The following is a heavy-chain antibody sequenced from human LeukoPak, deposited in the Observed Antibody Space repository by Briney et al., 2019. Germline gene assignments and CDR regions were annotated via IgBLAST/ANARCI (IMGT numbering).Heavy chain of an antibody. CDR3: ARVTMARASNWFDP. CDR2: IYYSGST. J-gene: IGHJ5*02. Sequence: SETLSLTCTVSGGSISSYYWSWIRQPPGKGLEWIGYIYYSGSTNYNPSLKSRVTIPVDTSKNQFSLKLSSVTAADTAVYYCARVTMARASNWFDPWGQGTLVTVSS. CDR1: GGSISSYY. D-gene: IGHD3-10*01. V-gene: IGHV4-59*01.